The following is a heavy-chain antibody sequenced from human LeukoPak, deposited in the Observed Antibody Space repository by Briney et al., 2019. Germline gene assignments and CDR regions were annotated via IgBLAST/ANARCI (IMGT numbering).Heavy chain of an antibody. Sequence: PGGSLRLSCAASGFTFSNYWMHWVRQAPGKGLVWVSRINTDGSRITYADSVKGRFTISRDNSKNSLYLQMNSLRLEDTALYYCAKAQGSPYYYGSGTYMKNWGQGTLVTVSS. D-gene: IGHD3-10*01. J-gene: IGHJ4*02. CDR3: AKAQGSPYYYGSGTYMKN. CDR2: INTDGSRI. CDR1: GFTFSNYW. V-gene: IGHV3-74*01.